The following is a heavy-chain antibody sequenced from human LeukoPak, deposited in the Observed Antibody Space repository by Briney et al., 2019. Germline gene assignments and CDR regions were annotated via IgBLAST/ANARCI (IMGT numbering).Heavy chain of an antibody. CDR2: IYYSGTT. J-gene: IGHJ4*02. D-gene: IGHD4-11*01. Sequence: ASETLSLTCTVSGGSISSYYCDWIRQPPGKGLEWIGYIYYSGTTNYNPSLKSRVTISVDTSKNQFSLKLSSVTAADTAVYYCVRESYSRYFDYWGQGSLVTVSS. V-gene: IGHV4-59*01. CDR3: VRESYSRYFDY. CDR1: GGSISSYY.